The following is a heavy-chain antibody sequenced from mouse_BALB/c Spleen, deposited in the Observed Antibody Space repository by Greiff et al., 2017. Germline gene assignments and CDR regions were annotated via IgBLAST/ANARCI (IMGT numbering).Heavy chain of an antibody. J-gene: IGHJ3*01. D-gene: IGHD1-1*01. CDR2: ISSGSSTI. V-gene: IGHV5-17*02. Sequence: EVKLMESGGGLVQPGGSRKLSCAASGFTFSSFGMHWVRQAPEKGLEWVAYISSGSSTIYYADTVKGRFTISRDNPKNTLFLQMTSLRSEDTAMYYCARSDYYGSSLFAYWGQGTLVTVSA. CDR1: GFTFSSFG. CDR3: ARSDYYGSSLFAY.